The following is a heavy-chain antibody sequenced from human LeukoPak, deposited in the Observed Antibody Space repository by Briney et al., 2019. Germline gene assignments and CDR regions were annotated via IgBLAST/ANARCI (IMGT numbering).Heavy chain of an antibody. CDR3: ARVLSSGQSPAFDI. V-gene: IGHV4-34*01. Sequence: PSETLSLTCAVYGGSFSGYYWSWIRQPPGKGLEWIGEINHSGSTNYNPSLKSRVTISVDTSKNQFSLKLSSVTAADTAVYYCARVLSSGQSPAFDIWGQGTMVTVSS. J-gene: IGHJ3*02. CDR2: INHSGST. CDR1: GGSFSGYY. D-gene: IGHD3-22*01.